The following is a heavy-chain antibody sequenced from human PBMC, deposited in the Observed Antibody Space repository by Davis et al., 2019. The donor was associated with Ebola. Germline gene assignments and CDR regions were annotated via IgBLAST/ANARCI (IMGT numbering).Heavy chain of an antibody. J-gene: IGHJ3*02. CDR2: INAGNGNT. Sequence: AASVKVSCKASGYTFTSYAMHWVRQAPGQRLEWMGWINAGNGNTKYSQKFQGRVTITRDTSASTAYMELSSLRSEDTAVYYCARAPIAAAGGGAFDIWGQGTMVTVSS. CDR3: ARAPIAAAGGGAFDI. V-gene: IGHV1-3*01. CDR1: GYTFTSYA. D-gene: IGHD6-13*01.